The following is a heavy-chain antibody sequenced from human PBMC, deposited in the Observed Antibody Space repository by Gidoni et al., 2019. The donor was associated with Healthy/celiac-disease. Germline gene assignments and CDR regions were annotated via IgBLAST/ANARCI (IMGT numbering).Heavy chain of an antibody. CDR2: IKSKTDGGTT. CDR1: GFTFSHAW. CDR3: TTLLHCSGGSCYSD. J-gene: IGHJ4*02. Sequence: EVHLVESGGGLVKPGGSLRLSCAASGFTFSHAWMSWVRQAPGKGLEWVGRIKSKTDGGTTDYAAPVKGRFTISRDDSKNTLYLQMNSLKTEDTAVFYCTTLLHCSGGSCYSDWGQGTLVTVSS. V-gene: IGHV3-15*01. D-gene: IGHD2-15*01.